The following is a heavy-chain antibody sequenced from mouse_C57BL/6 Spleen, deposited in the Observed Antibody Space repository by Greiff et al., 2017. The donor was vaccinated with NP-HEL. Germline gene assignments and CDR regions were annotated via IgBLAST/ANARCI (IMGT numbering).Heavy chain of an antibody. CDR2: IDPENGDT. J-gene: IGHJ3*01. CDR1: GFNIKDDY. Sequence: VQLKQSGAELVRPGASVKLSCTASGFNIKDDYMHWVKQRPEQGLEWIGWIDPENGDTEYASKFQGKATITADTSSNTAYLQLSSLTSEDTAVYYCTPYDYGAWFAYWGQGTLVTVSA. V-gene: IGHV14-4*01. D-gene: IGHD2-4*01. CDR3: TPYDYGAWFAY.